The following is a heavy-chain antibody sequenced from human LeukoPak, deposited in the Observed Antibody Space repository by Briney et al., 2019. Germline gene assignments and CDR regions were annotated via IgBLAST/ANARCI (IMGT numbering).Heavy chain of an antibody. Sequence: SVKVSCKASGGTFSSYAISWVRQAPGQGLEWMGGIIPIFGTANYAQKFQGRVTITTDESTSTAYMELSSLRSEDTAVYYCATANGATHYYYGMDVWGQGTTVTVSS. D-gene: IGHD1-26*01. J-gene: IGHJ6*02. CDR2: IIPIFGTA. V-gene: IGHV1-69*05. CDR3: ATANGATHYYYGMDV. CDR1: GGTFSSYA.